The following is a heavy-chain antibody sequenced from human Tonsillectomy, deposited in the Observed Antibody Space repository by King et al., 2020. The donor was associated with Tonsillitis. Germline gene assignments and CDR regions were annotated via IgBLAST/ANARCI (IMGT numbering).Heavy chain of an antibody. CDR1: GFTFSSYA. J-gene: IGHJ6*02. D-gene: IGHD6-19*01. V-gene: IGHV3-23*04. CDR3: AKETVRAVAGTGTTPGFYYGMDV. CDR2: ISDSGGGT. Sequence: VQLVESGGGLVQPGGSLRLSCAASGFTFSSYAMSWVRQAPGKGLEWVSAISDSGGGTYYADSVKGRFTISRDNSKNTLYLQMNSLRAEDTAVYYCAKETVRAVAGTGTTPGFYYGMDVWGQGTTVTVSS.